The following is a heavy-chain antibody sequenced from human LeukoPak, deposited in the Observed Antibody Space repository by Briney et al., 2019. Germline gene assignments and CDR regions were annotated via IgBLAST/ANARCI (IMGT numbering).Heavy chain of an antibody. Sequence: HGGSLKISCKGSGYIFTNYWIGWVRQMTGKGLEWRGIIYPGDSDTSYSPSFQGQVTISADRSINTAYLQWSSLKASDTAMYYCARREVVTGGFDYWGQGTLSPSPQ. J-gene: IGHJ4*02. CDR1: GYIFTNYW. D-gene: IGHD2-21*02. V-gene: IGHV5-51*01. CDR2: IYPGDSDT. CDR3: ARREVVTGGFDY.